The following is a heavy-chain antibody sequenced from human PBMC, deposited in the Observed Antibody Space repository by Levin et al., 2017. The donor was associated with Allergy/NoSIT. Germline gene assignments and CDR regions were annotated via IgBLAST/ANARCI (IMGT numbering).Heavy chain of an antibody. CDR3: ARGFGRELLVPFDY. Sequence: LSLTCAASGFTVSSNYMSWVRQAPGKGLEWVSVIYTDGTTYYADSVKGRFTISRVNSRNTVFLQMNSLRAEDTAVYYCARGFGRELLVPFDYWGQGTLVTVSS. D-gene: IGHD1-26*01. V-gene: IGHV3-66*01. CDR2: IYTDGTT. CDR1: GFTVSSNY. J-gene: IGHJ4*02.